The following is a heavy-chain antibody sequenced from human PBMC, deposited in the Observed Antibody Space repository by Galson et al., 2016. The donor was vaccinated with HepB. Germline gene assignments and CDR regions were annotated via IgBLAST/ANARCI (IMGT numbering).Heavy chain of an antibody. Sequence: SVKVSCKASGGTFSSYAISWVRQAPGQGLEWMGGIIPIFGTTNYAQNFQARVTITADESTSTAYMELSSLRSEDTAVYYCASPRVVDTILDDFDIWGQGTMVTVSS. V-gene: IGHV1-69*13. CDR3: ASPRVVDTILDDFDI. CDR1: GGTFSSYA. J-gene: IGHJ3*02. D-gene: IGHD2-15*01. CDR2: IIPIFGTT.